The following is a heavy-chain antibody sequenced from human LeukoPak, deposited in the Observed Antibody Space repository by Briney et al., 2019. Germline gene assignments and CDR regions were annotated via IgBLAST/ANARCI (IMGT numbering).Heavy chain of an antibody. CDR3: AKNAKYYYDSSGYSHFDY. D-gene: IGHD3-22*01. CDR2: ISDSGGST. J-gene: IGHJ4*02. V-gene: IGHV3-23*01. Sequence: GGSLRLSCAASGFTFSSYAMTWVRQAPGKGLEWVSGISDSGGSTYYADSVKGRFTISRDNSKNTLYLQMNSLRAEDTAVYYCAKNAKYYYDSSGYSHFDYWGQGTLVTVSS. CDR1: GFTFSSYA.